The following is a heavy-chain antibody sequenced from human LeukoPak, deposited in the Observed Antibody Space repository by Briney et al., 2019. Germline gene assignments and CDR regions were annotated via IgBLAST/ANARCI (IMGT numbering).Heavy chain of an antibody. D-gene: IGHD3-3*01. V-gene: IGHV3-30*02. CDR2: IRYDGSNK. CDR3: AKGERFLEWLLDFDY. CDR1: GFTFSSYG. J-gene: IGHJ4*02. Sequence: GGSLRLSCAASGFTFSSYGMHWVRQAPGKGLEWVAFIRYDGSNKYYADSVKGRFTISRDNSKNTLYLRMNSLRAEDTAVYYCAKGERFLEWLLDFDYWGQGTLVTVSS.